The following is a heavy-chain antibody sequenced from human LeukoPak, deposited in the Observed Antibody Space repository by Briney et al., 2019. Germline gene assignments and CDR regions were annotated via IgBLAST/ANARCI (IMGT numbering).Heavy chain of an antibody. V-gene: IGHV4-39*01. Sequence: PSETLSLTCTVSGGSISSSSYYWGWIRQPPGKGLEWIGSIYYSGSTYYNPSLKSRVTISVDTSKNQFSLNLSSVTAADTAVYYCARGSYIKLFYWGQGTLVTVSS. J-gene: IGHJ4*02. D-gene: IGHD3-10*01. CDR1: GGSISSSSYY. CDR2: IYYSGST. CDR3: ARGSYIKLFY.